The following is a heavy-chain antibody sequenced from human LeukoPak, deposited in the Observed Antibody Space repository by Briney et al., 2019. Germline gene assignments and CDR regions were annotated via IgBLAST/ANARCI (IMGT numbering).Heavy chain of an antibody. CDR3: AKAADQYYYSYFYYMDV. Sequence: GKSLRLPCAASGLTFSSYGMHWVRQAPGKGLEWVAVISYDGSSKDYADSVKGRFTISRDNSKNTLYLQMNSLRVEDTAVYYCAKAADQYYYSYFYYMDVWGKGTTVTVSS. J-gene: IGHJ6*03. V-gene: IGHV3-30*18. D-gene: IGHD2/OR15-2a*01. CDR1: GLTFSSYG. CDR2: ISYDGSSK.